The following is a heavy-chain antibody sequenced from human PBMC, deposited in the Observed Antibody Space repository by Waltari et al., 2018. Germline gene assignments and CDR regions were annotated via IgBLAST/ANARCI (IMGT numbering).Heavy chain of an antibody. D-gene: IGHD2-2*01. CDR3: ARLQLATAFDY. V-gene: IGHV1-2*02. CDR1: GYTFTGYY. J-gene: IGHJ4*02. CDR2: INPNSGDT. Sequence: QVQLVQSGAEVKEPGASVKVSCKASGYTFTGYYMHWVRQAPGQGLEWMGWINPNSGDTNYAQKLPGRVTMTRDTSISTAYMELSRLRSDDTAVYYCARLQLATAFDYWGQGTLVTVSS.